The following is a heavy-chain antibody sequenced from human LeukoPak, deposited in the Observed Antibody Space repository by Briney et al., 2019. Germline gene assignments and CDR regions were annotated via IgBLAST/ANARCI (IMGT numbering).Heavy chain of an antibody. CDR1: GYTFSGYG. Sequence: GASVKVSCKSSGYTFSGYGISWVRQAPGQGLEWMGWISAHNGNTNYAQIFQGRVTMTTDTSTSTAYMELRSLRSEDTAVYYCARAWPAMDYYYGMDVWGQGTTVTVSS. V-gene: IGHV1-18*01. J-gene: IGHJ6*02. CDR2: ISAHNGNT. CDR3: ARAWPAMDYYYGMDV. D-gene: IGHD5-18*01.